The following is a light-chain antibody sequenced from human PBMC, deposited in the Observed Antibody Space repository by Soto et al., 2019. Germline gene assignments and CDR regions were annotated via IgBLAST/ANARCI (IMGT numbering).Light chain of an antibody. J-gene: IGLJ2*01. CDR3: GTWDSSLSAGV. V-gene: IGLV1-51*01. CDR1: RSNIGNNY. CDR2: DNN. Sequence: QSVLTQPPSVSAAPGQKVTISCSGSRSNIGNNYVSWYQQLPGTAPKLLIYDNNERPSGIPDRFSGFKSGTSATLGITGLQTGDEADYYCGTWDSSLSAGVLGGGTKLTVL.